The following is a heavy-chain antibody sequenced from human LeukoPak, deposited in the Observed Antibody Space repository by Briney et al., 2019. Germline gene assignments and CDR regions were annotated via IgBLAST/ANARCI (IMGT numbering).Heavy chain of an antibody. D-gene: IGHD6-19*01. CDR1: GGSFSGYY. V-gene: IGHV4-34*01. CDR2: INHSGST. J-gene: IGHJ4*02. CDR3: ARVRLSGWYGANFDY. Sequence: PSETLSLTCAVYGGSFSGYYWSWIRQPPGKGLEWIGEINHSGSTNYNPSLKSRVTISVDTSKNQFSLKLSSVTAADTAVYYCARVRLSGWYGANFDYWGQGTLVTVSS.